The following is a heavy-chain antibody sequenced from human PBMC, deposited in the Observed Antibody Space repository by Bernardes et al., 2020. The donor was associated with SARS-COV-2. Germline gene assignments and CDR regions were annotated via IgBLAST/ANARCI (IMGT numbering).Heavy chain of an antibody. D-gene: IGHD3-10*01. V-gene: IGHV3-9*01. CDR3: AKERQALTYYYGSGFDY. CDR1: GFTFDDYA. J-gene: IGHJ4*02. Sequence: GGSLRLSCAASGFTFDDYAMHWVRQAPGKGLEWVSGISWNSGSIGYADSVKGRFTISRDNAKNSLYLQMNSLRAEDTALYYCAKERQALTYYYGSGFDYWGQGTLVTVSS. CDR2: ISWNSGSI.